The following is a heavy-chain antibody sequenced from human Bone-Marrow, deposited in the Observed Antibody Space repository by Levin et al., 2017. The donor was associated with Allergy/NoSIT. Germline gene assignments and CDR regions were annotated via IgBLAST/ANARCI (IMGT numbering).Heavy chain of an antibody. CDR3: AKGGSSGWSHFDY. V-gene: IGHV3-30*18. D-gene: IGHD6-19*01. CDR1: GFTFSSYG. CDR2: ISYDGSNK. Sequence: GESLKISCAASGFTFSSYGMHWVRQAPGKGLEWVAVISYDGSNKYYADSVKGRFTISRDNSKNTLYLQMNSLRAEDTAVYYCAKGGSSGWSHFDYWGQGTLVTVSS. J-gene: IGHJ4*02.